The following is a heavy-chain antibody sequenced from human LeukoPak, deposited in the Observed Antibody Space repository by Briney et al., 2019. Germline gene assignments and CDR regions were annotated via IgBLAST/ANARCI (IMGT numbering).Heavy chain of an antibody. CDR3: ARDKDYFDSGGAFDI. CDR2: ICYSGST. CDR1: GGSISSYY. Sequence: SETLSLTCTVSGGSISSYYWSWIREPPGKGVDVIGNICYSGSTNYTHSLKSRVTISIDTSKNKFSLKLSSVTAADTAVYYCARDKDYFDSGGAFDIWGQGTMVTVSS. J-gene: IGHJ3*02. D-gene: IGHD3-22*01. V-gene: IGHV4-59*13.